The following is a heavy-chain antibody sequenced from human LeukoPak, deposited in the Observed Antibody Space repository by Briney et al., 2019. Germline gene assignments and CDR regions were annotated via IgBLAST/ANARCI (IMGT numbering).Heavy chain of an antibody. CDR3: ARGGWHYDLLTGRYSSMGYFDC. J-gene: IGHJ4*02. CDR2: IKSKTDGGTT. Sequence: GGSLRLSCAASGFTFSIAWMTWVRQAPGKGLEWVGRIKSKTDGGTTDYAAPVKGRFTISRDDSKNTLYLQMNSLKTEDTAVYYCARGGWHYDLLTGRYSSMGYFDCWGQGTLVTVSA. D-gene: IGHD3-9*01. CDR1: GFTFSIAW. V-gene: IGHV3-15*01.